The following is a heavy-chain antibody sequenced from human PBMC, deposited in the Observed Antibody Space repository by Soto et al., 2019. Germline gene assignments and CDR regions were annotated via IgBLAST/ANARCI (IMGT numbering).Heavy chain of an antibody. J-gene: IGHJ4*02. D-gene: IGHD2-2*01. CDR3: ARDAFSTSQIVH. CDR2: IYYSGST. CDR1: GGSISSGGYY. V-gene: IGHV4-31*03. Sequence: QVQLQESGPGLVKPSQTLSLTCTVSGGSISSGGYYWSWIRQHPGKGLEWIGYIYYSGSTYYNPSLKSRVTISVDTYKHQFALKLSSVTAADTAVDYGARDAFSTSQIVHLGQGTLVTVSS.